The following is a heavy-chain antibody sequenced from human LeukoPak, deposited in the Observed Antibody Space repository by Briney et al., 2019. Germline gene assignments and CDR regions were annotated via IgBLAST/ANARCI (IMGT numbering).Heavy chain of an antibody. CDR3: ARGGLGSAFDN. Sequence: GGSLRLSCAASGFTVSNNYMSWVRQAPGKGLECVSGISGSGGSTYYADSLKGRFTISRDNSKNTLYLQINSLRADDTAVFYCARGGLGSAFDNWGQGTLVTVSS. D-gene: IGHD6-19*01. J-gene: IGHJ4*02. V-gene: IGHV3-23*01. CDR2: ISGSGGST. CDR1: GFTVSNNY.